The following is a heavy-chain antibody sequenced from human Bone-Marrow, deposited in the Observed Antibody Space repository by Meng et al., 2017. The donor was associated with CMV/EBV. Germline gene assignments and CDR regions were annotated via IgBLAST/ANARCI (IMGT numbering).Heavy chain of an antibody. CDR1: GYTFMSYG. D-gene: IGHD3-3*01. CDR2: ISAYNGNT. Sequence: ASVKVSCKASGYTFMSYGISWVRQAPGQGLEWMGWISAYNGNTNYAQKLQGRVTMTTDTSTSTAYMELRSLRSDDTAVYYCARHRITIFGVVILYYFDYWGQGTRVTVSS. J-gene: IGHJ4*02. V-gene: IGHV1-18*01. CDR3: ARHRITIFGVVILYYFDY.